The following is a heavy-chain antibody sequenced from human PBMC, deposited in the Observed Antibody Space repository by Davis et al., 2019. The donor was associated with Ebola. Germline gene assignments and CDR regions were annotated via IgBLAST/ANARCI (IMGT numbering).Heavy chain of an antibody. CDR2: IIPIFGTA. CDR3: ARGDYDILTGYYARYRT. Sequence: SVKVSCKASGGTFSSYAISWVRQAPGQGLEWMGGIIPIFGTANYAQKFQGRVTITADESTSTAYMELSSLRSEDTAVYYCARGDYDILTGYYARYRTWGQGTLVTVSS. J-gene: IGHJ5*02. D-gene: IGHD3-9*01. V-gene: IGHV1-69*13. CDR1: GGTFSSYA.